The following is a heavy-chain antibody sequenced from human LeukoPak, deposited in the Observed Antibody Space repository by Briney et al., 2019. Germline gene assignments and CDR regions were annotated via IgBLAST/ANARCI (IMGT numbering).Heavy chain of an antibody. CDR3: ASLAAAGTSHYYYMDV. CDR1: GGSISSSSYY. V-gene: IGHV4-39*07. J-gene: IGHJ6*03. CDR2: IYYSGST. D-gene: IGHD6-13*01. Sequence: PSETLSLTCTVSGGSISSSSYYWGWIRQPPGKGLEWIGSIYYSGSTNYNPSLKSRVTISVDTSKNQFSLKLSSVTAADTAVYYCASLAAAGTSHYYYMDVWGKGTTVTVSS.